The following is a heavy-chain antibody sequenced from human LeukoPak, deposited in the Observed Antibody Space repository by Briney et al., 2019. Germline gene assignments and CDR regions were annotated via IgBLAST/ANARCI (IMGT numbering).Heavy chain of an antibody. V-gene: IGHV4-34*01. CDR1: GGSFSGYY. CDR3: ARLYSSLGYNWFDP. D-gene: IGHD6-13*01. CDR2: INHSGST. J-gene: IGHJ5*02. Sequence: SETLSLTCAVYGGSFSGYYWSWIRQPPGKGLEWIGEINHSGSTNYNPSLKSRVTISVDTSKNQFSLKLSSVTAADTAVYYCARLYSSLGYNWFDPWGQGTLVTVSS.